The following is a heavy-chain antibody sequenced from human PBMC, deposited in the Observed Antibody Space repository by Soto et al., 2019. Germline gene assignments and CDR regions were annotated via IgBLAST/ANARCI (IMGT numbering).Heavy chain of an antibody. Sequence: SEPLSLTCPVYDGSFSYNYWRWLRPPPGKGLEWIGEINQSGSTNYNPSLKSRVIISVDTSKNQFSLKLSSVTAADTAVYYCARGLTYCSSSTCAETRFDPWGQGNLVTVSS. CDR3: ARGLTYCSSSTCAETRFDP. D-gene: IGHD2-2*01. J-gene: IGHJ5*02. V-gene: IGHV4-34*01. CDR1: DGSFSYNY. CDR2: INQSGST.